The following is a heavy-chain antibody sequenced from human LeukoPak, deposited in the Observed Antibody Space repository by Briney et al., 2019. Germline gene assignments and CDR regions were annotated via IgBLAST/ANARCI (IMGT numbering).Heavy chain of an antibody. J-gene: IGHJ4*02. V-gene: IGHV1-2*02. CDR2: INPHSGGT. CDR3: VREGNELLSKDFDY. D-gene: IGHD2-21*02. Sequence: ASVKVSCKASGFTFTDYYIHWVRQAPGQGPEWMGYINPHSGGTSSPQKFQDRVAMTTDTSISSAYMELSSLISDDTAMYYCVREGNELLSKDFDYWGQGTLVTVSS. CDR1: GFTFTDYY.